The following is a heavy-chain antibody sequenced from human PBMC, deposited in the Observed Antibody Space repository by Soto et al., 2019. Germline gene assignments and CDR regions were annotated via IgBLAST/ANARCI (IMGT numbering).Heavy chain of an antibody. CDR1: GFSVSSYY. Sequence: GGSLRLSCAASGFSVSSYYMSWVRQAAGRGLEWVANTNRDGSQAYYVDSVKGRFTISRDNAKNSIYLQMDSLRADDTAVYYCVTDAQNSEWLTLGYWGQGTLVTVSS. V-gene: IGHV3-7*01. J-gene: IGHJ4*02. D-gene: IGHD3-9*01. CDR3: VTDAQNSEWLTLGY. CDR2: TNRDGSQA.